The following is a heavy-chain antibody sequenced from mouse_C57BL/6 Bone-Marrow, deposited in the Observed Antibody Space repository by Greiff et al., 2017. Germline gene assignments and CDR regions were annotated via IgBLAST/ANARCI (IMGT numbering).Heavy chain of an antibody. J-gene: IGHJ3*01. Sequence: QVQLLQPGAELVKPGASVKMSCTASGYTFTSYWITWVKQRPGQGLEWMGDIYHGSGSTNYNEKFKSKATLTVDTSSSTAYMQLSSLTSEDSAVYYCERDGDWFAYWGQGTLVTVSA. CDR3: ERDGDWFAY. D-gene: IGHD2-3*01. V-gene: IGHV1-55*01. CDR1: GYTFTSYW. CDR2: IYHGSGST.